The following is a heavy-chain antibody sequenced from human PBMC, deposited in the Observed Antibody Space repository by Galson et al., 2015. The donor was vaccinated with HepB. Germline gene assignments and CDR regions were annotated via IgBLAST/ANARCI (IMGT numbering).Heavy chain of an antibody. V-gene: IGHV3-23*01. CDR3: ATARDDFWSGYWFDS. CDR1: GFTFSSYA. Sequence: SLRLSCAASGFTFSSYAMNWVRQAPGKGLEWVSTISGNGGSLYYADSVRGRFTISRDNSRNTLFLHIDSLRAEDTAVYYCATARDDFWSGYWFDSWGQGTLVTVSS. D-gene: IGHD3-3*01. J-gene: IGHJ5*01. CDR2: ISGNGGSL.